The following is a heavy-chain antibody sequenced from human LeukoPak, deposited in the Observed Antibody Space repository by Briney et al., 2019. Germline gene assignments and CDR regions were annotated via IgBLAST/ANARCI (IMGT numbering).Heavy chain of an antibody. Sequence: SETLSLTCTVSGGSISSGDYYWSWIRQPPGKGLEWIGYIYYSGSTYYNPSLKSRVTISVDTSKNQFSLKLSSVTAADTAVYYCARVFRSGGSRSKFDYWGQGTLVTVSS. V-gene: IGHV4-30-4*08. D-gene: IGHD2-15*01. CDR3: ARVFRSGGSRSKFDY. J-gene: IGHJ4*02. CDR1: GGSISSGDYY. CDR2: IYYSGST.